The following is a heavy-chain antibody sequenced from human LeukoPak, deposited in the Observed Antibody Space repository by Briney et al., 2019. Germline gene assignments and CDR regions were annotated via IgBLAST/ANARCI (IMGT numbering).Heavy chain of an antibody. V-gene: IGHV3-21*01. CDR2: ITGSSTYV. Sequence: GGSLRLSCAASGFTFRSYAINWVRQAPGKGLEWVSSITGSSTYVHYADSVKGRFIISRDNAKNSLYLQMNSLRAEDTAVYYCATVPIVVVGIGNGYWGQGTLVTVSS. CDR3: ATVPIVVVGIGNGY. CDR1: GFTFRSYA. J-gene: IGHJ4*02. D-gene: IGHD2-2*01.